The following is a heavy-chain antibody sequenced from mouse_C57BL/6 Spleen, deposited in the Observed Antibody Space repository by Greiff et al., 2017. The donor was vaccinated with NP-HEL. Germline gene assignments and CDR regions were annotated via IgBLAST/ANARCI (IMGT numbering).Heavy chain of an antibody. CDR2: IYPGGGYT. Sequence: QVHVKQSGAELVRPGTSVKMSCKASGYTFTNYWIGWAKQRPGHGLEWIGDIYPGGGYTNYNEKFKGKATLTADKSSSTAYMQFSSLTSEDSAIYYCARYSNSFDYWGQGTTLTVSS. CDR1: GYTFTNYW. J-gene: IGHJ2*01. V-gene: IGHV1-63*01. CDR3: ARYSNSFDY. D-gene: IGHD2-5*01.